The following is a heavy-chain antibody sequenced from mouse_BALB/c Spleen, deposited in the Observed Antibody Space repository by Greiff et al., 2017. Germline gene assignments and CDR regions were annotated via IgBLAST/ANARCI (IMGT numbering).Heavy chain of an antibody. J-gene: IGHJ4*01. CDR3: TRQEYGNYEGYAMDY. V-gene: IGHV1-69*02. CDR1: GYTFTSYW. Sequence: VQLQQPGAELVRPGASVKLSCKASGYTFTSYWINWVKQRPGQGLEWIGNIYPSDSYTNYNQKFKDKATLTVDKSSSTAYMQLSSPTSEDSAVYYCTRQEYGNYEGYAMDYWGQGTSVTVSS. D-gene: IGHD2-10*02. CDR2: IYPSDSYT.